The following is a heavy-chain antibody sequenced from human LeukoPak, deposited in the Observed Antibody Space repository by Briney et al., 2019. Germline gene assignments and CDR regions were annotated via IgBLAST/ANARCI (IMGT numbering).Heavy chain of an antibody. Sequence: PGGSLRLSCAASGCTVSSNEMSWVRQAPGKGLEWVAFIRSDGNNEFYADSVKGRFTISRDNSKNTLYLQMNSLRTEDTAVYFCAKRGEAGGNYLYYFDYWGQGTLVTVSS. CDR3: AKRGEAGGNYLYYFDY. D-gene: IGHD1-26*01. CDR2: IRSDGNNE. V-gene: IGHV3-30*02. J-gene: IGHJ4*02. CDR1: GCTVSSNE.